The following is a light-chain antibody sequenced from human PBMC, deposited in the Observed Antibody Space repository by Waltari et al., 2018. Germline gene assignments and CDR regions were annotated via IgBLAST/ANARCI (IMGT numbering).Light chain of an antibody. CDR1: QSVSSSY. CDR3: QQYGSSPRT. J-gene: IGKJ1*01. V-gene: IGKV3-20*01. CDR2: GAS. Sequence: VLTQSPGTLSLSPGARATLSCRASQSVSSSYLAWYQQKPGQAPRRLVYGASSRATGIPDRFSGSGSGTDFTLTISRLEPEDFAVYYCQQYGSSPRTFGQGTKVEIK.